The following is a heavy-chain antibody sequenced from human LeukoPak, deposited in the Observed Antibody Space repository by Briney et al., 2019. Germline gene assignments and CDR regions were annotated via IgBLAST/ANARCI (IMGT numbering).Heavy chain of an antibody. CDR2: INPNSGGT. CDR1: GYTFTGYY. J-gene: IGHJ1*01. Sequence: ASVKVSCKASGYTFTGYYMHWVRQAPGQGLEWMGWINPNSGGTNYAQKSQGRVTMTRDTPISTAYMELSRLRSDDTAVYYCLAYCGGDCYSLDELYFQHWGQGTLVTVSS. CDR3: LAYCGGDCYSLDELYFQH. V-gene: IGHV1-2*02. D-gene: IGHD2-21*02.